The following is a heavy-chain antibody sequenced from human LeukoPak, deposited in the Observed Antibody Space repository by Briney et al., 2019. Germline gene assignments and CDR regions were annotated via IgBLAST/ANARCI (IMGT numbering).Heavy chain of an antibody. D-gene: IGHD3-10*01. V-gene: IGHV4-59*01. Sequence: PSETLSLTCTVSGGSISSYYWSWIRQPPGKGLEWIGYIYYSGSTNYNPSLKSRVTISVDTSKNQFSLKLSSVTAADTAVYYCARGVGIWFGELSFDSWGQGTLVTVSS. CDR1: GGSISSYY. CDR2: IYYSGST. CDR3: ARGVGIWFGELSFDS. J-gene: IGHJ4*02.